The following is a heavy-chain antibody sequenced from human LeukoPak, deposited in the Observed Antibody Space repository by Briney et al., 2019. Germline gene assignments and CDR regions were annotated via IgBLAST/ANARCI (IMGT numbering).Heavy chain of an antibody. J-gene: IGHJ6*03. V-gene: IGHV1-69*05. Sequence: SVKVSCKASGGTFSSYAISWVRQAPGQGLEWMGGIIPIFGTANYAQKFQGRVTITTDESTSTAYMELSSLRSEDTAVYYCAREGWDLGYYYYMDVWGKGTTVIVSS. CDR2: IIPIFGTA. D-gene: IGHD1-26*01. CDR1: GGTFSSYA. CDR3: AREGWDLGYYYYMDV.